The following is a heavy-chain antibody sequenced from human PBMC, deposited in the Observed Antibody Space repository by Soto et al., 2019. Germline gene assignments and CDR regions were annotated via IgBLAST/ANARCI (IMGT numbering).Heavy chain of an antibody. CDR1: GGTFSTYA. J-gene: IGHJ5*02. CDR3: AKDGGADGYFGNWLDP. D-gene: IGHD5-12*01. V-gene: IGHV1-69*15. Sequence: QVHLVHSGAEVKKPGSSVNVSCKASGGTFSTYAITWVRQAPGQGLEWVGRIIPIFGTTNVAQKFQGRVTITADESTTTAYMELSGLRSDDTAVYYCAKDGGADGYFGNWLDPWGQGTLVTVAS. CDR2: IIPIFGTT.